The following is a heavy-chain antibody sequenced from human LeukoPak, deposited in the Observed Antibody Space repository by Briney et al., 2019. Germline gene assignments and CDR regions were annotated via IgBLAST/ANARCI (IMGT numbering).Heavy chain of an antibody. J-gene: IGHJ5*02. CDR3: ARIGGIVATDNWFDP. V-gene: IGHV1-69*04. CDR2: IIPILGIA. D-gene: IGHD5-12*01. CDR1: GGTFSSYA. Sequence: SVKVSCKASGGTFSSYAISWVRQAPGQGLEWMGRIIPILGIANHAQKFQGRVTITADKSTSTAYMELSSLRSEDTAVYYCARIGGIVATDNWFDPWGQGTLVTVSS.